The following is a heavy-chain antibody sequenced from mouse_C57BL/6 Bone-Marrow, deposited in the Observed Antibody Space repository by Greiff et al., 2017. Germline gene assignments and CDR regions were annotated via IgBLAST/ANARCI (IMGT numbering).Heavy chain of an antibody. Sequence: DVKLQESGTVLARPGASVKMSCKTSGYTFTSYWMHWVKQRPGQGLEWIGAIYPGNSDTSYNQKFKGKANLTAVTSASTAYMELSSLTTEDSEVYCCTTALFDYWGQGTTLTVSS. CDR1: GYTFTSYW. J-gene: IGHJ2*01. D-gene: IGHD1-2*01. CDR3: TTALFDY. V-gene: IGHV1-5*01. CDR2: IYPGNSDT.